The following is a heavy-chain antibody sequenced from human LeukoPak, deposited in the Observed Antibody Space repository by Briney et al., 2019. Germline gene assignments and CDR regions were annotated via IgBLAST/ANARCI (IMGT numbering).Heavy chain of an antibody. CDR3: ARAGEYNWKAGAFDI. V-gene: IGHV3-30*19. Sequence: PGGSLRLSCAASGFTFSSYGMHWVRQAPGKGLEWVAVISYDGSNKYYADSVKGRFTISRDNSKNTLYLQMNSLRAEDTAVYYCARAGEYNWKAGAFDIWGQGTMVTVSS. CDR1: GFTFSSYG. CDR2: ISYDGSNK. J-gene: IGHJ3*02. D-gene: IGHD1-1*01.